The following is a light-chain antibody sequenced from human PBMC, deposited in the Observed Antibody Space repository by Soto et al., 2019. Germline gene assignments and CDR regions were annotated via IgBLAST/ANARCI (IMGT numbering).Light chain of an antibody. Sequence: DTQMTQSPSTLSASVGDTVTITCRARQNINNWLAWYQQKPEKVPKLLIYGASTLEDGVPSRFSGSRSGTEFTHTINSLQPDDFATYYCQRYDGYFGQGTKVDIK. V-gene: IGKV1-5*01. J-gene: IGKJ2*01. CDR3: QRYDGY. CDR1: QNINNW. CDR2: GAS.